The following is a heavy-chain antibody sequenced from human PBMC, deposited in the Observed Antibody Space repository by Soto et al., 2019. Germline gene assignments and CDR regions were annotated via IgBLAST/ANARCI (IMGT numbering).Heavy chain of an antibody. CDR3: ARRYGGNFDY. V-gene: IGHV4-59*01. CDR1: GGSISSYY. D-gene: IGHD1-26*01. J-gene: IGHJ4*02. CDR2: IYYSGST. Sequence: QVQLQESGPGLVKPSKTLSLTCTVSGGSISSYYWSWIRQPPGKGLEWIGYIYYSGSTNYNPSLKSRVTISVDTSKNPFSLKLSSVTAADTAVYYCARRYGGNFDYWGQGTLVTVSS.